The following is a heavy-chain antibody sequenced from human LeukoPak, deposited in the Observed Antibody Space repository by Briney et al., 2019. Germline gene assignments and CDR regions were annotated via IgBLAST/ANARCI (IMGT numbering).Heavy chain of an antibody. Sequence: RGESLKISCKGSGYIINNYWIGWVRQMPGKGLEWMGIIYPGDSDTRYSPSFQGQVTISADKSISTAYLQWSSLKASDTAMYYCARRRMGDGYIRGWFDIWGQGTMVTVSS. J-gene: IGHJ3*02. CDR1: GYIINNYW. D-gene: IGHD5-24*01. CDR2: IYPGDSDT. V-gene: IGHV5-51*01. CDR3: ARRRMGDGYIRGWFDI.